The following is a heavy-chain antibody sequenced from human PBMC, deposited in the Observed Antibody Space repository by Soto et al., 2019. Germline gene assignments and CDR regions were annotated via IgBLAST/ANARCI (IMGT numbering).Heavy chain of an antibody. CDR1: GFKVSDNR. CDR3: ARVGTSESFFDY. D-gene: IGHD7-27*01. CDR2: LYFYGSA. J-gene: IGHJ4*02. Sequence: EVHLVESGGGLIQPGGSLRLSCVVSGFKVSDNRMTWVRQAPGQGLEWVSDLYFYGSANFADSVRGRFTISKDDSKNTVYLQMSNLRAEDTAVYYCARVGTSESFFDYWGQGTLVTVSP. V-gene: IGHV3-53*02.